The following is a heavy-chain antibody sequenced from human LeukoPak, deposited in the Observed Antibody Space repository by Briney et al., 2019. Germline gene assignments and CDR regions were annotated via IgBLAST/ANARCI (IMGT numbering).Heavy chain of an antibody. CDR3: AGQERMGGFKGYFDY. Sequence: QSSETLSLTCTVSGVSISSYYWSWIRQPPGKGLEWIGYIYTSGSTNYNPSLKSRVTISVDTSKNQFSLKLSSVTAADTAVYYCAGQERMGGFKGYFDYWGQGTLVTVSS. CDR2: IYTSGST. J-gene: IGHJ4*02. D-gene: IGHD2-15*01. CDR1: GVSISSYY. V-gene: IGHV4-4*09.